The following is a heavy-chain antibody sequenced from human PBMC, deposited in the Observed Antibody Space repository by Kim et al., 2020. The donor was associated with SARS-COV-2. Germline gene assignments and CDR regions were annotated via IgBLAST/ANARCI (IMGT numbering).Heavy chain of an antibody. V-gene: IGHV4-34*01. J-gene: IGHJ4*02. CDR2: ST. Sequence: STNYTPALKSRVTLSVDTSKNQFSLKLSSVTAADTAVYYCARRPAGVDWWGQGTPVTVSS. CDR3: ARRPAGVDW.